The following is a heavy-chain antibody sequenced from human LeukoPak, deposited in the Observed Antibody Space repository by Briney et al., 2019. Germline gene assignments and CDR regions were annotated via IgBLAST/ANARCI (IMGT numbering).Heavy chain of an antibody. J-gene: IGHJ4*02. CDR2: ISYDGSNK. CDR1: GFTFSSYG. V-gene: IGHV3-30*18. Sequence: HPGGSLRLSCAASGFTFSSYGMHLVRQAPGKGLEWVAVISYDGSNKYYADSVKGRFTISRDNSKNTLYLQMNSLRAEDTAVYYCAKVGGYNSPYFDYWGQGTLVTVSS. D-gene: IGHD5-24*01. CDR3: AKVGGYNSPYFDY.